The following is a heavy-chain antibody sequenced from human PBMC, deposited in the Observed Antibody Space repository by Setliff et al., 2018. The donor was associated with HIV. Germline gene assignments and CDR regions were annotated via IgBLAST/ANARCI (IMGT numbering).Heavy chain of an antibody. V-gene: IGHV1-18*01. J-gene: IGHJ4*02. CDR1: GGTFSSYP. CDR3: ARQPYYDDDGTNLPSEWRVLG. D-gene: IGHD3-16*01. CDR2: ISAYNGNT. Sequence: ASVKVSCKASGGTFSSYPISWVRQAPGQGLEWMGWISAYNGNTNYAQKLQGRVTMTTDTSTSTAYMELNSLRSDDAAVYYCARQPYYDDDGTNLPSEWRVLGWGQGTLVTVSS.